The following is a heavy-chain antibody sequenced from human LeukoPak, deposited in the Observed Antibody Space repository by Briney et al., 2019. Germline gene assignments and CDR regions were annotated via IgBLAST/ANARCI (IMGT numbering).Heavy chain of an antibody. CDR1: GGSISSYY. J-gene: IGHJ5*02. CDR2: IYYSGST. CDR3: ARLVTMVRGGSNWFDP. D-gene: IGHD3-10*01. Sequence: SETLSLTCTVSGGSISSYYWSWIRQPPGKGLEGIGYIYYSGSTNYNPSLKSRVTISVDTSKNQFSLKLSSVTAADTAVYYCARLVTMVRGGSNWFDPWGQGTLVTVSS. V-gene: IGHV4-59*08.